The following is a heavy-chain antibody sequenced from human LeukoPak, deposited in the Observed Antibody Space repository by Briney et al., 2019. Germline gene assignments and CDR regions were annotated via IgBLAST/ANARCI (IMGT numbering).Heavy chain of an antibody. CDR2: ISAYNGNT. CDR3: ARDWGSSWPRDDAFDI. V-gene: IGHV1-18*01. CDR1: GYTFTSYG. Sequence: ASVKVSCKASGYTFTSYGISWVRQAPGQGVEWMGWISAYNGNTNYAQKLQGRVTMTPDTSTSTAYMELRSLRSDDTAVYYCARDWGSSWPRDDAFDIWGQGTMVTVSS. J-gene: IGHJ3*02. D-gene: IGHD6-13*01.